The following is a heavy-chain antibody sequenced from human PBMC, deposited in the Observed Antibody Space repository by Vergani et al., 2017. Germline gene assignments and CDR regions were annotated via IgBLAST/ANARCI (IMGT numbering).Heavy chain of an antibody. V-gene: IGHV3-30*03. CDR3: ARHSYNWNDFSPSPAFDY. D-gene: IGHD1-1*01. Sequence: QVQLVESGGGVVQPGRSLRLSCAASGFTFSSYGMHWVRQAPGKGLEWVAVISYDGSNKYYADSVKGRFTISRDNSKNTLYLQMNSLRAEDTAVYYCARHSYNWNDFSPSPAFDYWGQGTLVTVSS. CDR2: ISYDGSNK. J-gene: IGHJ4*02. CDR1: GFTFSSYG.